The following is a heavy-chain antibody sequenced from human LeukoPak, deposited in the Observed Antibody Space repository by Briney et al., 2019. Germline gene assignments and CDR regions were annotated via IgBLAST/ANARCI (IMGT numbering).Heavy chain of an antibody. J-gene: IGHJ3*02. CDR1: GFTFSSYS. Sequence: GGSLRLSCAVSGFTFSSYSMNWVRQAPGQGLEWVSFISTSSSYIYYADSLRGRFTISRDNSKNTPYLQMNSLRAEDTAVHYCARVSVGPICGGDCRDAFEIWGQGTRVTVS. D-gene: IGHD2-21*01. V-gene: IGHV3-21*01. CDR2: ISTSSSYI. CDR3: ARVSVGPICGGDCRDAFEI.